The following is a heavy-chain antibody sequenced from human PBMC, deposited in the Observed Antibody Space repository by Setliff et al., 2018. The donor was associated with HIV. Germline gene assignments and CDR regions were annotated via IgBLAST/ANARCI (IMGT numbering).Heavy chain of an antibody. J-gene: IGHJ4*02. D-gene: IGHD4-17*01. CDR3: AKAVPDYGDYYFDY. V-gene: IGHV1-8*02. CDR1: GYTFTNYD. Sequence: GASVKVSCKASGYTFTNYDINWVRQATGQGLEWVGWMNPNSGNTGYAQKFQGRVTMTRNTSRNTAYMELRSLRSEDTAMYYCAKAVPDYGDYYFDYWGQGTLVTVS. CDR2: MNPNSGNT.